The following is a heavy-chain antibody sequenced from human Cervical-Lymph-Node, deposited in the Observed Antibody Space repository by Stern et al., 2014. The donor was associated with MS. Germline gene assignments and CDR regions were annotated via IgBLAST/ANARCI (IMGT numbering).Heavy chain of an antibody. J-gene: IGHJ6*02. CDR2: IYWDDDD. D-gene: IGHD1-7*01. CDR3: AHSFGSVSGTYSGLDV. CDR1: GFSLSADGVG. Sequence: QITLKESGPSLVRPTQTVTLTCTVSGFSLSADGVGVGWIRQAPGKALEWLALIYWDDDDRYSQSLKNRLAIRKDTSKNQVVLTMTDMDPEDTGTYYCAHSFGSVSGTYSGLDVGGQGTTVTVS. V-gene: IGHV2-5*02.